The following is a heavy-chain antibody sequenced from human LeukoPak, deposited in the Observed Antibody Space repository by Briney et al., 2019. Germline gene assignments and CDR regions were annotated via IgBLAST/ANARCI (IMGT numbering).Heavy chain of an antibody. J-gene: IGHJ4*02. CDR3: GRQAYNSGWCDY. CDR1: GFTFSTHA. Sequence: PGGSLRLSCAASGFTFSTHAMSWFRQAPGNGLEWVSAITGDGGGTNYADSVKGRFTISRDNSKNTLFLQMNSLRAEDAALYYCGRQAYNSGWCDYWGQGTLVTVSS. CDR2: ITGDGGGT. V-gene: IGHV3-23*01. D-gene: IGHD6-19*01.